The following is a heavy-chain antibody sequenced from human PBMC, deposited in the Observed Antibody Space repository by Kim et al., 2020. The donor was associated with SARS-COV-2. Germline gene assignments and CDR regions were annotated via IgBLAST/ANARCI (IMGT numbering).Heavy chain of an antibody. J-gene: IGHJ4*02. D-gene: IGHD3-10*01. V-gene: IGHV1-2*02. CDR3: ARVGEYGSGSYLVH. CDR1: GYTFTGYY. CDR2: INPTTGGT. Sequence: ASVKVSCKASGYTFTGYYIHWVRQAPGQGLEWMGWINPTTGGTNYAQKFQGRVTMTRDTSISTAYMDVSRLRPDDTAVYSCARVGEYGSGSYLVHWGQGTLVTVSS.